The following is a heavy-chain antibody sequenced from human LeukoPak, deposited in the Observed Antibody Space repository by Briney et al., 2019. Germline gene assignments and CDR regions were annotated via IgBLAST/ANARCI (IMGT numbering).Heavy chain of an antibody. CDR2: IIPIFGTA. CDR1: GGTFSSYA. CDR3: ATTLYDRSGRRYYYYYMDV. D-gene: IGHD3-22*01. V-gene: IGHV1-69*06. J-gene: IGHJ6*03. Sequence: VASVKVSCKASGGTFSSYAISWVRQAPGQGLEWMGGIIPIFGTANYAQKFQGRVTITADKSTSTAYMELSSLRSEDTAVYYCATTLYDRSGRRYYYYYMDVWGKGTTVTVSS.